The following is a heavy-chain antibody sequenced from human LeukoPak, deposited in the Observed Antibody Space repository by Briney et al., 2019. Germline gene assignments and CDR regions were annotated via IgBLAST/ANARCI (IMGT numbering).Heavy chain of an antibody. CDR2: INSSGGYT. D-gene: IGHD1-26*01. J-gene: IGHJ4*02. V-gene: IGHV1-46*01. CDR3: ARDGAGNEPFDY. CDR1: GYTFINYY. Sequence: ASVKVSCKASGYTFINYYIHWVRQAPGPGLEWMEVINSSGGYTNYAQKFQGRVSMTRDTSTTTVYLELSSLNSDDTAVYYCARDGAGNEPFDYWGQGTLVTVSS.